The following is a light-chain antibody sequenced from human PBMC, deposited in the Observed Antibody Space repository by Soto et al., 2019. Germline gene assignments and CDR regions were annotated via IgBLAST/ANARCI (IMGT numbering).Light chain of an antibody. V-gene: IGKV3-11*01. CDR2: DAS. CDR3: QQRSNWPRT. J-gene: IGKJ3*01. CDR1: QSVSRY. Sequence: IALTQSPATLSLFPGERATLSCRASQSVSRYLAWYQQKPGQAPRLLIYDASNRATGIPARFSCSGSGTDFTLNISSLATADFAVDYCQQRSNWPRTFGPGTKVDIK.